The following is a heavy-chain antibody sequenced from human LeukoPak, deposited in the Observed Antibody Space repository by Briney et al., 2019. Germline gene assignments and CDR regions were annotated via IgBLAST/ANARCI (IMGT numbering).Heavy chain of an antibody. V-gene: IGHV3-43D*03. Sequence: GGSLRLSCAASGFTFDDYAMHWVRQAPGKGLEWVSLISWDGGSTYYADSVKGRFTISRDNSKNSLYLQMNSLRAEDTALCYCAKDVGSYYYYMDVWGKGTTVTVSS. CDR3: AKDVGSYYYYMDV. J-gene: IGHJ6*03. CDR1: GFTFDDYA. CDR2: ISWDGGST.